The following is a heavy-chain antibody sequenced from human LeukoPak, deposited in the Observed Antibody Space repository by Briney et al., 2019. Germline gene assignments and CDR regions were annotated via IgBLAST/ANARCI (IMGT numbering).Heavy chain of an antibody. D-gene: IGHD3-22*01. CDR2: IIPIFGTA. CDR3: ARVVPLAAGYDRAGYYFDY. CDR1: GGTFSSYA. Sequence: SVKVSCKASGGTFSSYAISWVRQAPGQGLEWMGGIIPIFGTANYAQKFQGRVTITTDESTSTAYMELSSLRSEDTAVYYCARVVPLAAGYDRAGYYFDYWGQGALVTVSS. J-gene: IGHJ4*02. V-gene: IGHV1-69*05.